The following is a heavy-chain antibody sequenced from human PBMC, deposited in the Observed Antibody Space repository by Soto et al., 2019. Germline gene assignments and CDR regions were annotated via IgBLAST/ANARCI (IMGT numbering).Heavy chain of an antibody. V-gene: IGHV1-69*13. CDR1: GGTFSRCA. CDR2: IIPMFGTP. D-gene: IGHD3-22*01. CDR3: ATGAYYDSSGYVYWFDP. J-gene: IGHJ5*02. Sequence: SVKVSCKASGGTFSRCAITWMRQAPGQGLEWMGRIIPMFGTPNYAQKFQGRVTISADESTSTAYMELSSLRSEDTAVYYCATGAYYDSSGYVYWFDPWGQGTLVTVSS.